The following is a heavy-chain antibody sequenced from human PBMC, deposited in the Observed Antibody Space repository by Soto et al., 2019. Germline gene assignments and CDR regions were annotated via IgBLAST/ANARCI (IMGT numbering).Heavy chain of an antibody. CDR2: MDPNTGNS. J-gene: IGHJ4*02. CDR1: GYTFTSYD. Sequence: ASVKVSCKASGYTFTSYDIYWVRQATGQGLEWMGWMDPNTGNSGYAQKFQGRVTVTSDTSINTVYMELSSLRSEDTAVYYCARRAETNGWNGFGADKYYFDFWGQGTLVTVSS. V-gene: IGHV1-8*01. D-gene: IGHD1-1*01. CDR3: ARRAETNGWNGFGADKYYFDF.